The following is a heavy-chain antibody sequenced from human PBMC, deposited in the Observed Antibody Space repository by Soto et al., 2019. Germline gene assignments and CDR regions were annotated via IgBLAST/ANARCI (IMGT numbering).Heavy chain of an antibody. CDR2: IWYDGSNK. J-gene: IGHJ4*02. Sequence: GGSLRLSCAASGFTFSSYGMHWVRQAPGKGLEWVAVIWYDGSNKYYADSVKGRFTISRDNSKNTLYLQMNSLRGEDTAVYYCAQYSTGWYSDYWGQGTLVTVSS. V-gene: IGHV3-33*01. CDR1: GFTFSSYG. D-gene: IGHD6-19*01. CDR3: AQYSTGWYSDY.